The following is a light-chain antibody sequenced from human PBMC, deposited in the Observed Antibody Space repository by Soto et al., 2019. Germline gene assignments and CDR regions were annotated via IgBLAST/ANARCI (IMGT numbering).Light chain of an antibody. Sequence: QSALTQPASVSGSPGQSITISCTGAISDVGGYNYVSWYQQHPGKAPKLMIYEVSNRPSGVSDRFSGSKSGNTASLTISGLQADDEADYYCATWDYSLTGEVFGGGTQLTVL. V-gene: IGLV2-14*01. CDR1: ISDVGGYNY. J-gene: IGLJ2*01. CDR3: ATWDYSLTGEV. CDR2: EVS.